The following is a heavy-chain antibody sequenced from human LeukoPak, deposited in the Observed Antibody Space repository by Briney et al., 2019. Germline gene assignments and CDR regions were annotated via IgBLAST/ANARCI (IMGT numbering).Heavy chain of an antibody. CDR2: ISAYNGNT. Sequence: ASVKVSCKASGGTFSSYAISWVRQAPGQGLEWMGGISAYNGNTNYAQKLQGRVTMTTDTSTSTAYMELRSLRSDDTAVYYCARDSVVAGISFDYWGQGTLVTVSS. CDR3: ARDSVVAGISFDY. V-gene: IGHV1-18*01. CDR1: GGTFSSYA. J-gene: IGHJ4*02. D-gene: IGHD6-19*01.